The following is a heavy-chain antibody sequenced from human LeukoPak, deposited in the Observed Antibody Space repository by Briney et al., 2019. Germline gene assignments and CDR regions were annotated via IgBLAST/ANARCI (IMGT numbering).Heavy chain of an antibody. D-gene: IGHD3-22*01. V-gene: IGHV4-38-2*02. J-gene: IGHJ4*02. CDR2: IYHSGST. CDR1: GYSISSGYY. CDR3: ARDPSGYYPHFDY. Sequence: SETLSLTCTVSGYSISSGYYWGWIRQPPGKGLEWIGSIYHSGSTFYNPSLKSRVTISVDTSKDQFSLKLSSVTAADTAVYYCARDPSGYYPHFDYWGQGTLVTVSS.